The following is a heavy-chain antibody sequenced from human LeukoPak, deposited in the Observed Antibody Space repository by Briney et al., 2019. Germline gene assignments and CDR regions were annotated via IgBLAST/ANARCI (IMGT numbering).Heavy chain of an antibody. CDR1: GGTFSSYA. D-gene: IGHD2-15*01. CDR2: IIPILGIA. J-gene: IGHJ3*02. Sequence: ASVKVSCKASGGTFSSYASSWVRQAPGQGLEWMGRIIPILGIANHAQKFQGRVTITADKSTSTAYMELSSLRSEDTAVYYCASRYCSGGSCYLAFDIWGQGTMVTVSS. CDR3: ASRYCSGGSCYLAFDI. V-gene: IGHV1-69*04.